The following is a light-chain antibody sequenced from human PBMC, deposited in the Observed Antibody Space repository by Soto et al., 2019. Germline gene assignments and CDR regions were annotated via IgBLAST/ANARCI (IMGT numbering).Light chain of an antibody. Sequence: IVMTQSPATPSVSPGERATLSCRASQSVSSNLAWYQQKPGQAPRLLIYGASTRATGIPARFSGSGSGTDFTLTISSLQSEDFAVYYCQHYNNWPPWTFGQGTKVEIK. J-gene: IGKJ1*01. CDR1: QSVSSN. V-gene: IGKV3-15*01. CDR3: QHYNNWPPWT. CDR2: GAS.